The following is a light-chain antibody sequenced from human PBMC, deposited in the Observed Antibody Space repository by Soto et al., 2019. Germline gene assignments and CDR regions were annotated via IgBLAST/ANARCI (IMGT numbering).Light chain of an antibody. CDR2: DAS. V-gene: IGKV1-5*01. J-gene: IGKJ1*01. Sequence: DIHMTQSPSTLSASVGDRGTITCRASQSISSWLAWYQQKPGKAPKLLIYDASSLESGVPSRFSGSGSGTEFTLTISSLQPDDFATYYCQQYNSYSRTFGQGTKVDIK. CDR1: QSISSW. CDR3: QQYNSYSRT.